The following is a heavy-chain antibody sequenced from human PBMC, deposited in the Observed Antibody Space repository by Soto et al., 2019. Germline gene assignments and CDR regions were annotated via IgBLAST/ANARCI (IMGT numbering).Heavy chain of an antibody. CDR3: TRTCRSGGSCYHEY. J-gene: IGHJ4*02. CDR2: VSVYNDDT. CDR1: GYTFSSFG. D-gene: IGHD2-15*01. Sequence: ASVKVSCKASGYTFSSFGINWVRQAPGQGLEWVGWVSVYNDDTKYAQNFQGRVTLTTDTSTSTTYMEVGSLRSDDTAVYYCTRTCRSGGSCYHEYWGEGXLVTVYS. V-gene: IGHV1-18*01.